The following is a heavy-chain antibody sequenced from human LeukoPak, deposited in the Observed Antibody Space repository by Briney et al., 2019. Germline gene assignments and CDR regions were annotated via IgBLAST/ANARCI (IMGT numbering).Heavy chain of an antibody. J-gene: IGHJ4*02. Sequence: GGSLRLSCAASGFTFSSYSMNWVRQAPGKGLEWISYISSSTSTIYYADSVRGRFTISRDNAKNSLYLQMNSLRDEDTAVYYCARDHCSSTNCYFDFWGQGTLVTVSS. D-gene: IGHD2-2*01. CDR3: ARDHCSSTNCYFDF. CDR1: GFTFSSYS. CDR2: ISSSTSTI. V-gene: IGHV3-48*02.